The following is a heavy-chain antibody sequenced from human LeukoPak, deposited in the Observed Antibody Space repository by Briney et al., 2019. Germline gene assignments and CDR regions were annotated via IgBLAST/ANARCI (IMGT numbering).Heavy chain of an antibody. J-gene: IGHJ6*03. CDR1: GYTFASYY. D-gene: IGHD6-6*01. CDR3: ARALGNRIAARLPGKTMDV. CDR2: INPSGGST. V-gene: IGHV1-46*03. Sequence: GASVKVSCKASGYTFASYYMHWVRQAPGQGLEWLGIINPSGGSTSYAQKFQGRVTMTRDTSTSTVYMELSSLRSEDTAVYYCARALGNRIAARLPGKTMDVWGKGTTVTVSS.